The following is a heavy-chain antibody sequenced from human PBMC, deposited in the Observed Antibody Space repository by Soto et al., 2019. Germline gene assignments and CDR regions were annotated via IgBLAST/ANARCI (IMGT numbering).Heavy chain of an antibody. J-gene: IGHJ4*02. D-gene: IGHD4-17*01. CDR1: GFTFSSYA. V-gene: IGHV3-23*01. CDR2: ISGSGGST. CDR3: AKENDYGVVFDY. Sequence: EVQLLESGGGLVQPGGSLRLSCAASGFTFSSYAMSWVRQAPGKGLEWVSAISGSGGSTYYADSVKGRFTISRDNSKNTVYLHMNSLRAEDTAVYYCAKENDYGVVFDYWGQGTLVTVSS.